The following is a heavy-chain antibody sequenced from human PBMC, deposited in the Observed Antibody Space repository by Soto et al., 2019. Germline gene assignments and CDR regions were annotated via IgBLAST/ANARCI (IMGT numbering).Heavy chain of an antibody. V-gene: IGHV1-8*01. D-gene: IGHD2-21*02. CDR3: ARTRLCGGDCYEAYCFDF. CDR2: MNPSSGNT. CDR1: GYTFTNYD. J-gene: IGHJ4*02. Sequence: QVQLVQSGAEVKKPGASVKVSCKASGYTFTNYDINWVRQATGQGLEWMGWMNPSSGNTDYIQKFQGRVTMTRNTTTSPADLELPSRASDATASYSCARTRLCGGDCYEAYCFDFCGQGALVTVSS.